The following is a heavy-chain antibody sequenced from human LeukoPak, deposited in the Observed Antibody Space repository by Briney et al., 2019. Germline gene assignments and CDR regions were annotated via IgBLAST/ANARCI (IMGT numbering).Heavy chain of an antibody. Sequence: PGGSLRLSCAASGFTFSSYGMHWVRQAPGKGLEWVAVISYDGSNKYYADSVKGRFTISRDNSKNTLYLQMNSLRAEDTAVYYCAKPYTVTYPYNYFDPWGQGTLVTVSS. CDR3: AKPYTVTYPYNYFDP. D-gene: IGHD4-17*01. V-gene: IGHV3-30*18. CDR1: GFTFSSYG. J-gene: IGHJ5*02. CDR2: ISYDGSNK.